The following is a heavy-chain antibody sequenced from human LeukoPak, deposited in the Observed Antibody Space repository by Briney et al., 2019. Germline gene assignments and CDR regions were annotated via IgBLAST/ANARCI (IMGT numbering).Heavy chain of an antibody. CDR3: ARGGVAPNWFDP. V-gene: IGHV4-59*01. J-gene: IGHJ5*02. CDR1: GGSISRYY. CDR2: IYYSGST. D-gene: IGHD3-3*01. Sequence: PSETLSLTCTVSGGSISRYYWSWIRQPPGKGLEWIGYIYYSGSTNYNPSLKSRVTISVETSKNQFSLRLYSVTPADTAVYYCARGGVAPNWFDPWGQGILVTVSS.